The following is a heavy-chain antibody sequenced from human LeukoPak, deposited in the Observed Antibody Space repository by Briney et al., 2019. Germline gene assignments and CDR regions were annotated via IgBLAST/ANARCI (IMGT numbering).Heavy chain of an antibody. V-gene: IGHV3-53*01. Sequence: GGSLRLSCAASGFTVSSNYMSWVRQAPGKGLEWVSVIYSGGSTYYADSVKGRFTISRDNSKNTLYLQMNSLRAEDTAVYYCAREGKGLDVVGDWGQGTLVTVSS. CDR1: GFTVSSNY. CDR2: IYSGGST. CDR3: AREGKGLDVVGD. D-gene: IGHD3-22*01. J-gene: IGHJ4*02.